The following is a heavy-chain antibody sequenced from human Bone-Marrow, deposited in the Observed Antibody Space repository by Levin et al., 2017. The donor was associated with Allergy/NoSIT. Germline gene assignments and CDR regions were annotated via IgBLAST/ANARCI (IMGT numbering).Heavy chain of an antibody. CDR2: IYYSGST. CDR3: ARLRGDLFGGVIVNGGDFDY. D-gene: IGHD3-16*02. CDR1: GGSISSYY. Sequence: PSETLSLTCTVSGGSISSYYWSWIRQPPGKGLEWIGYIYYSGSTNYNPSLKSRVTISVDTSKNQFSLKLSSVTAADTAVYYCARLRGDLFGGVIVNGGDFDYWGQGTLVTVSS. J-gene: IGHJ4*02. V-gene: IGHV4-59*01.